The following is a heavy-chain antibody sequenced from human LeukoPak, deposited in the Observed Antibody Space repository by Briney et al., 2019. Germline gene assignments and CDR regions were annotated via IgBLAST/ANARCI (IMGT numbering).Heavy chain of an antibody. CDR1: GFTFTTYA. J-gene: IGHJ4*02. V-gene: IGHV3-21*01. Sequence: GGSLRLSCAASGFTFTTYAMSWVRQAPGKGLEWLSSISSGRSYIYYADSVKGRFTISRDNAKKSLFLQMNRLRAEDTAVYYCARDIAAAGDHWGQGTLVTVSS. CDR3: ARDIAAAGDH. CDR2: ISSGRSYI. D-gene: IGHD6-25*01.